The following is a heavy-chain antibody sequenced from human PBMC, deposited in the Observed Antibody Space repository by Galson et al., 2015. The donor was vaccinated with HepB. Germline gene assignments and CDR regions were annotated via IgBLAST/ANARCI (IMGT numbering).Heavy chain of an antibody. CDR2: IIPISTSA. V-gene: IGHV1-69*13. Sequence: SVKVSCKASGDTLSNFGFSWVRQAPGQGLEWMGGIIPISTSAKYSQKFQGRVTISADESTSTVYMELSSLRSEDTAVYYCARGGDSSGRRWSGYGLDVWGQGTTVTVFS. D-gene: IGHD6-19*01. J-gene: IGHJ6*02. CDR1: GDTLSNFG. CDR3: ARGGDSSGRRWSGYGLDV.